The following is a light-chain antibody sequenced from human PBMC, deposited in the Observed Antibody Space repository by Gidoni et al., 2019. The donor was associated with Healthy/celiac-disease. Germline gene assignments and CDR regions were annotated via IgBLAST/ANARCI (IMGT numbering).Light chain of an antibody. J-gene: IGLJ2*01. CDR3: AAWDDSLSGLV. CDR2: RNN. CDR1: SSNIGSNY. V-gene: IGLV1-47*01. Sequence: QSVLTQPPSASGTPGQRVTISCSGSSSNIGSNYVYWYQQLPGTATKLLIYRNNQRPSGVPDRFSGSKSGTSASLAISGLRSEDEADYYCAAWDDSLSGLVFGGGTKLTVL.